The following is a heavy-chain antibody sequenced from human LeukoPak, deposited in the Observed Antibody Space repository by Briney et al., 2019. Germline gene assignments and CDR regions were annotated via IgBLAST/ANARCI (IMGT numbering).Heavy chain of an antibody. CDR1: GGSISSYY. CDR2: IYYSGST. V-gene: IGHV4-59*01. Sequence: KASETLSLTCTVSGGSISSYYWSWIRQPPGKGLEWIGYIYYSGSTNYNPSLKSRVTISVDTSKNQFSLKLSSVTAADTAVYYCARGMYAFGEPPFDYWGQGTLVTVSS. J-gene: IGHJ4*02. CDR3: ARGMYAFGEPPFDY. D-gene: IGHD3-10*01.